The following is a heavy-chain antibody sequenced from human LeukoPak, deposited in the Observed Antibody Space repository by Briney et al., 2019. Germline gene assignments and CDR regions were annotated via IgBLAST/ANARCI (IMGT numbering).Heavy chain of an antibody. D-gene: IGHD6-13*01. Sequence: GGSLRLSCAASGFTFSSYWMHWVRQAPGKGLVWVSRINSDGSSTSYADSVKGRFTISRDNAKNTRYLQMNSLRAEDTAVYYCARGDIAAAGTSYYWGQGTLVTVSS. CDR2: INSDGSST. CDR3: ARGDIAAAGTSYY. CDR1: GFTFSSYW. J-gene: IGHJ4*02. V-gene: IGHV3-74*01.